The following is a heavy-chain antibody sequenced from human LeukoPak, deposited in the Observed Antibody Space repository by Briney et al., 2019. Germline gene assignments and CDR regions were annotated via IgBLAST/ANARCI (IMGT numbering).Heavy chain of an antibody. Sequence: SETLSLTCTVSGGSISSYYWSWIRQPPGKGLEWIGYIYYSGSTNYNPSLKSRVTISVDTSKNQFSLKLSSVTAADTAVYYCARALRTPYYYYYYMDVWGKGTTVTVSS. CDR3: ARALRTPYYYYYYMDV. CDR2: IYYSGST. J-gene: IGHJ6*03. CDR1: GGSISSYY. D-gene: IGHD1/OR15-1a*01. V-gene: IGHV4-59*12.